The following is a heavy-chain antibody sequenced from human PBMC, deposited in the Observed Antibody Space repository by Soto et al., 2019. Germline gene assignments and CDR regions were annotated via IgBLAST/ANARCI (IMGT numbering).Heavy chain of an antibody. J-gene: IGHJ6*02. CDR3: GEGAAGYYYYYGMDV. V-gene: IGHV3-23*01. Sequence: VQLLESGGGLVQPGGSLRLSCAASGFTFSSYAMSWVRQAPGKGLEWVSAISGSGGSTYYADSVKGRCTISRDNSTNTPYQQQISRRAAEAAVVYCGEGAAGYYYYYGMDVWGQGTTVTVSS. CDR2: ISGSGGST. CDR1: GFTFSSYA. D-gene: IGHD3-16*01.